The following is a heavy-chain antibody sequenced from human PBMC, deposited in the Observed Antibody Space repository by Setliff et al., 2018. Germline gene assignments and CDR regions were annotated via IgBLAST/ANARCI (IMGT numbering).Heavy chain of an antibody. CDR1: GYTFSTYG. Sequence: ASVKVSCKASGYTFSTYGIAWVRQALGQGLEWMGWISPYNGYIIYAHKFQGRVTMTTDTSTGTADMELRNLRSDDTAVYYCTRDTNIVVVPPHRTAFDIWGQGTMVTVSS. V-gene: IGHV1-18*01. J-gene: IGHJ3*02. D-gene: IGHD2-2*01. CDR3: TRDTNIVVVPPHRTAFDI. CDR2: ISPYNGYI.